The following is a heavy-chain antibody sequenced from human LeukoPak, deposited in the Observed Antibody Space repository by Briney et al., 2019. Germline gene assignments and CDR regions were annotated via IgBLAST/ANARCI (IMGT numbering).Heavy chain of an antibody. D-gene: IGHD3-10*01. CDR3: AKDLLCDY. J-gene: IGHJ4*02. CDR1: GFTFSSYG. CDR2: ISYDGSNN. V-gene: IGHV3-30*18. Sequence: PGGSLRLSCAASGFTFSSYGMHWVRQAPGKGLEWVAVISYDGSNNYYADSVKGRFTISRDNSKNTLYLQMNSLRAEDTAVYYCAKDLLCDYWGQGTLVTVSS.